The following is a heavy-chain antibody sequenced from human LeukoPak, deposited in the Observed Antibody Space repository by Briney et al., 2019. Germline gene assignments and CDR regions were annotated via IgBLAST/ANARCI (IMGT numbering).Heavy chain of an antibody. V-gene: IGHV3-21*01. CDR3: TRDGDIVVVPAAFEYFQH. Sequence: GGSLRLSCAASGFTFGSYSMNWVRQAPGKGLEWVSSISSSSSYIYYADSVKGRFTISRDNAKNSLYLQMNSLRAEDTAVYYCTRDGDIVVVPAAFEYFQHWGQGTLVTVSS. D-gene: IGHD2-2*01. CDR1: GFTFGSYS. J-gene: IGHJ1*01. CDR2: ISSSSSYI.